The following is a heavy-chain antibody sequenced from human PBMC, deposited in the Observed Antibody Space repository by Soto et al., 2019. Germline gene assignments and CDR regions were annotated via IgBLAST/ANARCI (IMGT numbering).Heavy chain of an antibody. J-gene: IGHJ3*01. Sequence: QVQLVQSGAEMKKPGASVKVSCKASGYTFTDFYIHWVRQTPGQELEWMGWINPRTGGTLYAHNFQGGVTMTRDTSISTAYMVLNRLKSDATAVYYCARGDHAFNLWGQGTMVTVSS. CDR1: GYTFTDFY. CDR2: INPRTGGT. V-gene: IGHV1-2*07. CDR3: ARGDHAFNL.